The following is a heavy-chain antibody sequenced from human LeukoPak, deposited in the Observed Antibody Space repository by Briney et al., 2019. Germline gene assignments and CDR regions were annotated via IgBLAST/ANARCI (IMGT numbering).Heavy chain of an antibody. CDR2: ISDSGGST. D-gene: IGHD3-3*01. CDR3: AKDLITLFGVVLNY. Sequence: GGFLRLSCAASGFTFSSYAMSWVRQAPGKGLEWVSAISDSGGSTYYADSVKGRFTISRDNSKNTLYLQMNSLRAEDTAVYYCAKDLITLFGVVLNYWGQGTLVTVSS. V-gene: IGHV3-23*01. CDR1: GFTFSSYA. J-gene: IGHJ4*02.